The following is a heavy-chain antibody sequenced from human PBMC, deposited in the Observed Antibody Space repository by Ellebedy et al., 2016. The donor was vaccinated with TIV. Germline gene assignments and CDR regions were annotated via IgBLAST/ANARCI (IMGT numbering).Heavy chain of an antibody. J-gene: IGHJ4*02. D-gene: IGHD5-12*01. V-gene: IGHV3-30*02. CDR1: GFTFRSYG. CDR3: AKDVGAYAGYGDY. CDR2: ILYDGSDN. Sequence: GESLKISCTASGFTFRSYGMHWVRQAPGKGLEWVAGILYDGSDNHYADSVKGRFTISRDNSKNTLYLQMDSLRGEDTAVYYCAKDVGAYAGYGDYWGQGTLVTVSS.